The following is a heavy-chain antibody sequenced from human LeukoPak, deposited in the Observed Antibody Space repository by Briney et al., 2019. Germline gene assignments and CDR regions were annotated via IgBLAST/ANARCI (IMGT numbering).Heavy chain of an antibody. Sequence: PSETLSLTCTVSGGSISSYYWSWIRQPAGKGLEWIGRIYTSGNTNYNPSLKSRVTMSVDTSKNQFSLNLRSVTAADTAMYYCARDEDTTLARAFDIWGQGTMVTVSS. CDR2: IYTSGNT. J-gene: IGHJ3*02. D-gene: IGHD5-18*01. CDR1: GGSISSYY. V-gene: IGHV4-4*07. CDR3: ARDEDTTLARAFDI.